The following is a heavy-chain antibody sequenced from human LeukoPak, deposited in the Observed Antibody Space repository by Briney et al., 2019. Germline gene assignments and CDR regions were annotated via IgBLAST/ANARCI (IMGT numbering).Heavy chain of an antibody. D-gene: IGHD6-6*01. J-gene: IGHJ4*02. Sequence: SETLSLTCTVSGGSISSVTYYWAWIRQPPGKGLEWIGYIYYTGSTNYNPSLKSRVTMFVDMSKNQFSLRLSSVTAADTAVYYCARHRAYSSSSPFDYWGQGTLVTVSS. CDR2: IYYTGST. V-gene: IGHV4-61*05. CDR3: ARHRAYSSSSPFDY. CDR1: GGSISSVTYY.